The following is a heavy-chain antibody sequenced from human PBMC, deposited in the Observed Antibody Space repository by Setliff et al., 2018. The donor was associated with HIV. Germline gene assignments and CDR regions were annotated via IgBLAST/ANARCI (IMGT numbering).Heavy chain of an antibody. Sequence: PGGSLRLSCAASGFTFNNYWMAWVRQAPGKGLEWVGNINQDGSEKNYVDSVKGRFSISRDNAENSLYLQMNSLRVEDTAVYYCARDNYYFDNSGYPVDAFDIWGQGTMVTVSS. D-gene: IGHD3-22*01. J-gene: IGHJ3*02. CDR3: ARDNYYFDNSGYPVDAFDI. CDR2: INQDGSEK. CDR1: GFTFNNYW. V-gene: IGHV3-7*01.